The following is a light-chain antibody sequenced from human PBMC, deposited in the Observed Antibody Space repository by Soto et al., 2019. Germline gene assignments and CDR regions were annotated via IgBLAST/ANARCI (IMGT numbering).Light chain of an antibody. CDR1: QSVSSY. V-gene: IGKV3-11*01. CDR2: GAS. J-gene: IGKJ5*01. Sequence: EIVLTQSPATLSLSPGERATLSCRASQSVSSYLAWYQQRPGQAPRLLIYGASNRATGIPARFSGSGSGTDFTLTISSLEAEDFAVYYCQQRTDWPMNVGQETRLEIK. CDR3: QQRTDWPMN.